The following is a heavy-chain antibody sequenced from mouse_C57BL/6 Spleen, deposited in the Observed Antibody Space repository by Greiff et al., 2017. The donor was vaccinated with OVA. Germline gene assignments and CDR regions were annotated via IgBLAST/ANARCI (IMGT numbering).Heavy chain of an antibody. CDR1: GYTFTDYN. CDR3: ARDDYENCFGY. Sequence: EVQLQQSGPELVKPGASVKMSCKASGYTFTDYNMHWVKQSHGKSLEWIGYINPNNGGTSYNQKFKGKATLTVNKSSSTAYLQLSSLTSEDTAIYYCARDDYENCFGYWGQGTTLTVSA. D-gene: IGHD2-4*01. CDR2: INPNNGGT. J-gene: IGHJ2*01. V-gene: IGHV1-22*01.